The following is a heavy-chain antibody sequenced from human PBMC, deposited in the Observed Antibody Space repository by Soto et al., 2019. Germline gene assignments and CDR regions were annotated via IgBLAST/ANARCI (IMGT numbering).Heavy chain of an antibody. V-gene: IGHV5-51*01. J-gene: IGHJ6*02. CDR1: EYDFATYW. D-gene: IGHD6-19*01. CDR2: IYPGDSDT. Sequence: PGESLKISCKGSEYDFATYWIGWMRQMPGKGLEWMGIIYPGDSDTKYSPSFQGQVTISVDKSISTAYLQWSSLKASDTATYYCARQRYNSGPTDNDMDVWGQGTTVTVYS. CDR3: ARQRYNSGPTDNDMDV.